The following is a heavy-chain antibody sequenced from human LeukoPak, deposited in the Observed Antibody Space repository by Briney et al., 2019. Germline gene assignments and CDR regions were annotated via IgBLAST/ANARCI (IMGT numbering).Heavy chain of an antibody. D-gene: IGHD1-26*01. J-gene: IGHJ4*02. Sequence: SETLSLTCAVSGSSISSGGYSWSWIRQPPGEGLEWIGYIYHSGSTYYNPSLKSRVTISVDRSKNQFSLKLSSVTAADTAVYYCARTDGSILFDYWGQGTLVTVSS. CDR3: ARTDGSILFDY. V-gene: IGHV4-30-2*01. CDR1: GSSISSGGYS. CDR2: IYHSGST.